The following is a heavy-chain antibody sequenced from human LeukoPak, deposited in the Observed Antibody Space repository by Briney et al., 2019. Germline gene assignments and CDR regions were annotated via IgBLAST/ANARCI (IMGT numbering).Heavy chain of an antibody. CDR3: ARTTEGYCRGRSCYSYYYYMDV. V-gene: IGHV4-39*07. J-gene: IGHJ6*03. CDR2: IYYSGTT. Sequence: SETLSLTCTVSGGSISSSNYFWGWIRQSPGKGLEWIGTIYYSGTTYYNPSLKSRVTISVDTSKNQFSLKLSSVTAADTAVYYCARTTEGYCRGRSCYSYYYYMDVWGKGTTVTVSS. D-gene: IGHD2-15*01. CDR1: GGSISSSNYF.